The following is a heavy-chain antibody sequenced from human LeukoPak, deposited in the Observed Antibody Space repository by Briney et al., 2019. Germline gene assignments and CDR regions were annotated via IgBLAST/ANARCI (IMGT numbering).Heavy chain of an antibody. J-gene: IGHJ4*02. V-gene: IGHV3-23*01. CDR3: AKRGVVIRVILVGFHKEAYYFDS. CDR1: GITLSNYG. Sequence: GGSLRLSCAVSGITLSNYGMSWVRQAPGKGLEWVAGIGDSGGSTNYADSVKGRFTISRDSPKNTLYLQMTSLRAEDAAVYFCAKRGVVIRVILVGFHKEAYYFDSWGQGALVTVSS. CDR2: IGDSGGST. D-gene: IGHD3-22*01.